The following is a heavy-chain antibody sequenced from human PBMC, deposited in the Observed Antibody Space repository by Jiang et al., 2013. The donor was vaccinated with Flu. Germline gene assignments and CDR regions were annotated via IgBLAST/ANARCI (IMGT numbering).Heavy chain of an antibody. V-gene: IGHV6-1*01. J-gene: IGHJ3*02. Sequence: SQTLSLTCAISGDSVSSNSAAWNWIRQSPSRGLEWLGRTYYRSKWYNDYAVSVKSRITINPDTSKNQFSLQLNSVTPEDTAVYYCARDLWGQQLADDAFDIWGQGTMVTVSS. D-gene: IGHD6-13*01. CDR1: GDSVSSNSAA. CDR3: ARDLWGQQLADDAFDI. CDR2: TYYRSKWYN.